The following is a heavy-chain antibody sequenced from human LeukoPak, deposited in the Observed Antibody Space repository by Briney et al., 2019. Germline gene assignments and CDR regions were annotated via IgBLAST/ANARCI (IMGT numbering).Heavy chain of an antibody. V-gene: IGHV1-46*01. Sequence: ASVTVSCKASGYTFTSYYMHWVRQAPGQGLEWMGLINPSGGSTSYAQKFQGRVTMTRDTSTSTVYMELSSLRSEDTAVYYCARDRWDDFWSGYYWYYFDYWGQGTLATVSS. D-gene: IGHD3-3*01. CDR1: GYTFTSYY. CDR2: INPSGGST. CDR3: ARDRWDDFWSGYYWYYFDY. J-gene: IGHJ4*02.